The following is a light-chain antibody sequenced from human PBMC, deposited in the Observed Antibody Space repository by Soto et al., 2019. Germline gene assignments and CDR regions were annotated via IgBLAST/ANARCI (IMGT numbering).Light chain of an antibody. CDR3: SSYTSSSLRI. CDR1: SSDVGGYNY. CDR2: DVS. J-gene: IGLJ1*01. V-gene: IGLV2-14*01. Sequence: QSARTQPASVSGSPGQSITISCTGTSSDVGGYNYVSWYQQHPGKAPKLMIYDVSNRPSGVSNRFSGSKSGNTASLTISGLQAEDEADYYCSSYTSSSLRIFGTGTKLTVL.